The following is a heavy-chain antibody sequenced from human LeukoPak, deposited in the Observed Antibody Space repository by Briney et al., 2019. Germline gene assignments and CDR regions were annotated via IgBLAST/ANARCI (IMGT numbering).Heavy chain of an antibody. CDR1: GFTFSSYE. Sequence: GGSLRLSCSASGFTFSSYEMNWVRQAPGKGLDLVSFISSSCSTIYYADSVKGRFTISRDNAKNSLYLQMNSLRAEDTAVYYCARGPAASGYYDSRGRNGYFDYWGQGTLVTVSS. CDR2: ISSSCSTI. V-gene: IGHV3-48*03. D-gene: IGHD3-22*01. J-gene: IGHJ4*02. CDR3: ARGPAASGYYDSRGRNGYFDY.